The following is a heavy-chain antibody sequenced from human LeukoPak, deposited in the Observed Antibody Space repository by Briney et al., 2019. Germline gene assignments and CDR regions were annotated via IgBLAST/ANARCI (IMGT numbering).Heavy chain of an antibody. Sequence: SETLSLTCTVSGGSISSSNYYWGWIRQRPGKGLEWIGSIYHSGSTYYNPSLKSRVTISVDTSKNHFSLKLSSVTAADTAVYYCARGGSQIDYWGQGTLVTVSS. CDR1: GGSISSSNYY. V-gene: IGHV4-39*02. CDR3: ARGGSQIDY. J-gene: IGHJ4*02. CDR2: IYHSGST. D-gene: IGHD1-26*01.